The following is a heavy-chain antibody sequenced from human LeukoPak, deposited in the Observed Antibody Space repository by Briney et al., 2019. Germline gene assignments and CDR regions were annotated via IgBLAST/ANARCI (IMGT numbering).Heavy chain of an antibody. J-gene: IGHJ3*01. CDR1: GGSFTNYY. CDR2: ISHSGST. Sequence: SETLSLTCAVYGGSFTNYYWNWIRQPPGKGLEWIGEISHSGSTNYNPSLKSRVTISIDTSKNQFSLKLNPVTAADTAVYYCARHTTLKYFVSPTPTFDVWGQGTLVTVSS. V-gene: IGHV4-34*01. CDR3: ARHTTLKYFVSPTPTFDV. D-gene: IGHD3-9*01.